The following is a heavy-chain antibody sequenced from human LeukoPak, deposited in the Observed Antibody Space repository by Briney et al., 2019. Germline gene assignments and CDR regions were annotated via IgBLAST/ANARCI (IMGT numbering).Heavy chain of an antibody. CDR3: ARDGGDYGDYFDY. J-gene: IGHJ4*02. D-gene: IGHD4-17*01. CDR2: IYYRGST. CDR1: GGSISSYY. Sequence: SETLSLTCTVSGGSISSYYWSWIRQPPGKGLEWIGYIYYRGSTNYNPSLKSRVTISVDTSKNQFSLKLSSVTAADTAVYYCARDGGDYGDYFDYWGQGTLVTVSS. V-gene: IGHV4-59*01.